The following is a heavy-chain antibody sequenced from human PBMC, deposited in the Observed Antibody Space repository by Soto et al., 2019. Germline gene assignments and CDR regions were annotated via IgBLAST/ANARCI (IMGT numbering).Heavy chain of an antibody. CDR3: ARITVKTSCPYSCYVLYV. V-gene: IGHV5-51*01. D-gene: IGHD6-6*01. CDR1: GYSFNTYW. Sequence: GESLKISCRGSGYSFNTYWIGGVRQMPGKGLEWMGIIYPGDSNTRYSPSFQGQVTISADRSISTAYVQWSSLKASDTAMYYCARITVKTSCPYSCYVLYVCGQGTTVTVSS. CDR2: IYPGDSNT. J-gene: IGHJ6*02.